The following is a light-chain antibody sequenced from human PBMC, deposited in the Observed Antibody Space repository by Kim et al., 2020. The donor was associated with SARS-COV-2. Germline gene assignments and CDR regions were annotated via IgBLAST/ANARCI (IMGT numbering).Light chain of an antibody. V-gene: IGKV1-5*03. CDR1: QSIFSW. CDR2: KAS. J-gene: IGKJ1*01. Sequence: DIQITQSPSTLSASVGDTVTITCRSSQSIFSWLASYPQKAVKAPKLLICKASSSESGVPSRFSDSGSGTVFTLTISSLQPDDFATYYCQQYNSYSRTFGQGNKVDIK. CDR3: QQYNSYSRT.